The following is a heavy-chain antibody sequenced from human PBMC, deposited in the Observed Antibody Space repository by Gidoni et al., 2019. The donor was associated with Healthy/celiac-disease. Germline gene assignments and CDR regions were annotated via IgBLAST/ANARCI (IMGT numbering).Heavy chain of an antibody. CDR3: ARRPWELTNFDY. CDR2: IKQDGSEK. CDR1: GFTFSSYW. Sequence: EVQLVESGGGLVQPGGSLRLACAAPGFTFSSYWMSWVRQAPGKGLEWVANIKQDGSEKYYVDSVKGRFTISRDNAKNSLYLQMNSLRAEDTAVYYCARRPWELTNFDYWGQGTLVTVSS. J-gene: IGHJ4*02. D-gene: IGHD1-26*01. V-gene: IGHV3-7*01.